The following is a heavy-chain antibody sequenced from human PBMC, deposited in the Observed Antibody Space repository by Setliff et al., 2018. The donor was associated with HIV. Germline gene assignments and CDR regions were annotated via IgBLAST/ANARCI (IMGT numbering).Heavy chain of an antibody. Sequence: ASVKVSCKASGYSFTNYDINWVRQAPGKGLEWMGWINPDSGNTNYAQKLQGRVTMTTDTSTSTAYMELRSLRSDDTAVYYCARVASSSWYYFDYWGQGTLVTVSS. CDR1: GYSFTNYD. V-gene: IGHV1-18*01. J-gene: IGHJ4*02. CDR3: ARVASSSWYYFDY. D-gene: IGHD6-13*01. CDR2: INPDSGNT.